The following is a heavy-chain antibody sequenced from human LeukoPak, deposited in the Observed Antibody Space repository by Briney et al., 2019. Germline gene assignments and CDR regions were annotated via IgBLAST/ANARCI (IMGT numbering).Heavy chain of an antibody. Sequence: GGSLRLSCAASGFTFSSYAMSWARQAPGKGLEWVSGLGVAGDRYYPVSVRGRFTVSRDRAGTYLYLQMNSLSAGDTAVYYCARGHYYGSGGDTFDVWGKGTMVIVSS. CDR1: GFTFSSYA. CDR3: ARGHYYGSGGDTFDV. V-gene: IGHV3-13*01. D-gene: IGHD3-10*01. CDR2: LGVAGDR. J-gene: IGHJ3*01.